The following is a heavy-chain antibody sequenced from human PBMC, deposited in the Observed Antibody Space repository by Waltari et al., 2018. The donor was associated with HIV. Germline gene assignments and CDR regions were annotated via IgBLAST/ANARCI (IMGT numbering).Heavy chain of an antibody. J-gene: IGHJ4*02. V-gene: IGHV1-18*01. CDR2: ISTYNANT. Sequence: QVHLVQSGAEMKKPGASVKVSCKASGYTFLSYGISWVRQAPGHGLEWMGWISTYNANTNYAQSLQGRVTMTTDTSTTTAYMELRSLTSDDTAVYYCARDGLRYSGTFYSDYWGQGTLVTVPS. CDR1: GYTFLSYG. D-gene: IGHD1-26*01. CDR3: ARDGLRYSGTFYSDY.